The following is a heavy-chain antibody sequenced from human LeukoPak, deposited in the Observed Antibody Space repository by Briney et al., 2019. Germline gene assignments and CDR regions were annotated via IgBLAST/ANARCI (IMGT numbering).Heavy chain of an antibody. J-gene: IGHJ2*01. CDR1: GFTFSSYD. CDR3: ARHVVLGRFVKYFGL. Sequence: PGGSLRLSCAASGFTFSSYDMSWVRQAPGKGLEWVANIRQDGATKYYVDSVRGRFTISRDNDQKSLYLQMNNLRADDMALYFCARHVVLGRFVKYFGLWGRGSLVTVSS. CDR2: IRQDGATK. V-gene: IGHV3-7*04. D-gene: IGHD3-10*02.